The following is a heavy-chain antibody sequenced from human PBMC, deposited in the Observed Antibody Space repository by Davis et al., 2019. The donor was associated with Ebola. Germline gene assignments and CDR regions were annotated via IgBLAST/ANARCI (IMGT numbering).Heavy chain of an antibody. J-gene: IGHJ4*02. V-gene: IGHV1-8*01. CDR2: MNPNSGNT. CDR3: ARGALLWYDILTGYYPLGY. D-gene: IGHD3-9*01. CDR1: GYTFTSYD. Sequence: AASVKVSCKASGYTFTSYDINWVRQATGQGLEWMGWMNPNSGNTGYAQKFQGRVTMTRNTSISTAYMELSSLRSEDTAVYYCARGALLWYDILTGYYPLGYWGQGTLVTVSS.